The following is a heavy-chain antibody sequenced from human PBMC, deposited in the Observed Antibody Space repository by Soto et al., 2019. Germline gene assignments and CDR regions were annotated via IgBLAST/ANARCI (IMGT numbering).Heavy chain of an antibody. D-gene: IGHD1-20*01. J-gene: IGHJ5*02. CDR1: GYTFTSYA. CDR3: ARVAHAYNWNGISRWFDP. CDR2: INAGNGNT. Sequence: ASVKVSCTASGYTFTSYAMHWVRQAPGQRLEWMGWINAGNGNTKYSQKFQGRVTITRDTSASTAYMELSSLRSEDTAVYYCARVAHAYNWNGISRWFDPWGQGNLVTVSS. V-gene: IGHV1-3*01.